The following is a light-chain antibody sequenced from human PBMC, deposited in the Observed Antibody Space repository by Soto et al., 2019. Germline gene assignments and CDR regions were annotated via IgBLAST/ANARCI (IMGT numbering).Light chain of an antibody. Sequence: VLTQPPSASGTPGQRVTISFSGSSSNVENNFLNWYRHLPGTAPNLIIYNDNQRPSGVPDRFSGSKSGTAASLAISGLHSDDEAEYYCAAWDDSLNCLLFGGGTKVTVL. V-gene: IGLV1-44*01. CDR1: SSNVENNF. CDR2: NDN. CDR3: AAWDDSLNCLL. J-gene: IGLJ3*02.